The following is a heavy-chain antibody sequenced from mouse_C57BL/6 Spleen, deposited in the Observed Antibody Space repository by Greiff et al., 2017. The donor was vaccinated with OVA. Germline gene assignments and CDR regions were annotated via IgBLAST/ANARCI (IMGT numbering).Heavy chain of an antibody. Sequence: VQLQQSGAELVRPGASVTLSCKASGYTFTDYEMHWVKQTPVHGLEWIGAIDPETGGTAYNQKFKGKAILTADKSSSTAYMELRSLTSEDSAVYYCTRSGLLTWFADWGQGTLVTVSA. V-gene: IGHV1-15*01. CDR3: TRSGLLTWFAD. J-gene: IGHJ3*01. CDR2: IDPETGGT. D-gene: IGHD3-3*01. CDR1: GYTFTDYE.